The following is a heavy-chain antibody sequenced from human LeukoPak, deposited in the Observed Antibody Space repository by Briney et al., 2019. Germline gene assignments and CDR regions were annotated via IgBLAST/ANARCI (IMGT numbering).Heavy chain of an antibody. D-gene: IGHD1-20*01. CDR3: ARSLRITGTSDY. Sequence: GGSLRLSCAASGFTFSSYSMNWVRQAPGKGLEWVSSISSRSSYIYYADSVKGRFTISRDNAKNSLYLQMNSLRAEDTAVYYCARSLRITGTSDYWGQGTLVTVSS. V-gene: IGHV3-21*01. CDR1: GFTFSSYS. J-gene: IGHJ4*02. CDR2: ISSRSSYI.